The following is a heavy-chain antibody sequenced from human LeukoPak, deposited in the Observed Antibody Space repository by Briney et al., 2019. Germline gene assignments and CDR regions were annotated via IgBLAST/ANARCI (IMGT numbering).Heavy chain of an antibody. Sequence: ASVKVSCKASGYTFTSYGISWVRQAPGQGLEWMGWISAYNGNTNYAQKLQGRVTMTTDTSTSTAYMELRSLRSDDTAVYYCATAYHCSGGSCYGFDYWGQGTLVTVSS. CDR2: ISAYNGNT. CDR1: GYTFTSYG. D-gene: IGHD2-15*01. J-gene: IGHJ4*02. V-gene: IGHV1-18*01. CDR3: ATAYHCSGGSCYGFDY.